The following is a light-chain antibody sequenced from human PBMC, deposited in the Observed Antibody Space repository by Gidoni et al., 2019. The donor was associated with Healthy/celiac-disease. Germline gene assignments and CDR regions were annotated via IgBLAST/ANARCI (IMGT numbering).Light chain of an antibody. Sequence: SYELTQPPSVSVSPGQTASITCSGDKLGDKYACWYQQKPGQSPVLVIYQDSKRPSVTPERFSGSNSGNTATLTISGTQAMDEADYYCQAWDSSTGVFGGGTKLTVL. CDR1: KLGDKY. CDR3: QAWDSSTGV. CDR2: QDS. V-gene: IGLV3-1*01. J-gene: IGLJ3*02.